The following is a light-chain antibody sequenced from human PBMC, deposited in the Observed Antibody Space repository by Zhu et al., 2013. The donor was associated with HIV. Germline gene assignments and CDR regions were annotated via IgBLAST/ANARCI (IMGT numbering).Light chain of an antibody. J-gene: IGLJ2*01. CDR2: EVS. Sequence: QSALTQPASVSGSPGQSITISCTGTSSDVGGYNYVSWYQQHPGKAPKLMLYEVSKRPSGVSNRFSGSKSGNTASLTISGLQAEDEADYYCSSHTSTTLVVFGGGTKLAVL. V-gene: IGLV2-14*01. CDR1: SSDVGGYNY. CDR3: SSHTSTTLVV.